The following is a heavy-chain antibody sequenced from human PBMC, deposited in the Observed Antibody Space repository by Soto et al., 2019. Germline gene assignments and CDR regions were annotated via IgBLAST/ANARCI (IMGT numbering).Heavy chain of an antibody. V-gene: IGHV4-61*01. CDR1: GGAVGSGTYY. CDR3: TRGPPRVQWFDP. CDR2: IYFTGST. Sequence: SETLSLTCTVSGGAVGSGTYYWSWIRQPPGKGLEWIGHIYFTGSTNYNPSLKSRVTMSLDTSRNQFSLKLSSVTAADTAVYYCTRGPPRVQWFDPWGLGTLVTVSS. J-gene: IGHJ5*02.